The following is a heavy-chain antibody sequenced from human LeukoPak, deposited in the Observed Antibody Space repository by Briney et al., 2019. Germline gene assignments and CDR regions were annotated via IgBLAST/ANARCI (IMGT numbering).Heavy chain of an antibody. CDR1: GFSVSDNY. CDR2: IKQDGSEK. V-gene: IGHV3-7*01. CDR3: ARDGDTSGYTD. D-gene: IGHD3-22*01. Sequence: PGGSLRLSCEVSGFSVSDNYMGWVRQAPGKGLEWVANIKQDGSEKYYVDSVKGRFTISRDNAKNSLYLQMNSLRADDTAVYYCARDGDTSGYTDWGQGTLVTVSS. J-gene: IGHJ4*02.